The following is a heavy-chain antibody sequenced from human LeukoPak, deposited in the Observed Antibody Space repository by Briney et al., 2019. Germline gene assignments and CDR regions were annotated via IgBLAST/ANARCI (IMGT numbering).Heavy chain of an antibody. Sequence: SETLPLICTVSGGSISSYYWNWVRQPPGKGLEWIGYILYSGSTNYNPSLESRVTISVDTSKNQFSLKLTSVTAADTAVYYCARTRSSTWHLLDYWGQGTLVTVSS. J-gene: IGHJ4*02. CDR3: ARTRSSTWHLLDY. CDR2: ILYSGST. D-gene: IGHD6-13*01. V-gene: IGHV4-59*01. CDR1: GGSISSYY.